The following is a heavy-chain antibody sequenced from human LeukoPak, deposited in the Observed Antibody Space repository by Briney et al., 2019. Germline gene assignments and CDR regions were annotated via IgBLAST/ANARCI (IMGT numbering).Heavy chain of an antibody. D-gene: IGHD3-3*01. J-gene: IGHJ4*02. V-gene: IGHV3-11*04. CDR3: ARDPEYYDFWSGYPVYFDY. CDR2: ISSSGSTI. CDR1: GFTFSDYY. Sequence: GGSLRLSCAASGFTFSDYYMSWIRQAPGKGLVWVSYISSSGSTIYYADSVKGRFTISRDNAKNSLYLQMNSLRAEDTAVYYCARDPEYYDFWSGYPVYFDYWGQGTLVTVSS.